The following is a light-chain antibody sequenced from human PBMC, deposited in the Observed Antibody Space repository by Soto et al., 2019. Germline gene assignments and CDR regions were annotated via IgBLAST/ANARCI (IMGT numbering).Light chain of an antibody. J-gene: IGLJ2*01. V-gene: IGLV2-14*01. Sequence: QSVLTQPASVSGSPGQSITTSCTGTSSDVGGYNYVSWYQQHPGKAPKLMIYEVSNRPSGVSNRFSGSKSGNTASLTISGLQPEDEADYYCSSFTTSSTVVFGGGTKLTVL. CDR2: EVS. CDR1: SSDVGGYNY. CDR3: SSFTTSSTVV.